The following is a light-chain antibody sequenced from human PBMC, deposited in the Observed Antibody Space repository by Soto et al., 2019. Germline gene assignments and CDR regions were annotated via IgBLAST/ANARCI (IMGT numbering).Light chain of an antibody. J-gene: IGLJ1*01. V-gene: IGLV1-47*01. CDR3: AAWDDSMSVL. Sequence: QSALTQPPSASGTPGQRVTISCSGSSSSIGNYYVHWYQQLPEAAPKLLIYRNNQRPSGVPDRLSGSKSGTSASLAISGLRSEDEADYYCAAWDDSMSVLFGTGTKVTVL. CDR1: SSSIGNYY. CDR2: RNN.